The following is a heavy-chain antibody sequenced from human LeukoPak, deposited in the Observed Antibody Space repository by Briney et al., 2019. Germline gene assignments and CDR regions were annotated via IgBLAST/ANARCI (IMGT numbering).Heavy chain of an antibody. D-gene: IGHD4-17*01. CDR2: ISWNSGSI. CDR1: GFTFDDYA. Sequence: TGRSLRLSCAASGFTFDDYAMHWVRQAPGKGLEWVSGISWNSGSIGYADSVKGRFTNSRDNAKNSLYLQMNSLRAEDMALYYCAKGADGDYRSYWYFDLWGRGTLVTVSS. CDR3: AKGADGDYRSYWYFDL. J-gene: IGHJ2*01. V-gene: IGHV3-9*03.